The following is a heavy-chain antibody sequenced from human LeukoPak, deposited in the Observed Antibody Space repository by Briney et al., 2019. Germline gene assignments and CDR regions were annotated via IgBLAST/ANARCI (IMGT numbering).Heavy chain of an antibody. CDR1: GGSFSGYY. Sequence: SETLSLTCAVYGGSFSGYYWSWIRQPPGKGLEWMGEINHSGSTNYNPSLKSRVTISVDTSKNQFSLKLSSVTAADTAVYYRARGPRNYDNSGYYYNYWGQGTLVTVSS. CDR3: ARGPRNYDNSGYYYNY. D-gene: IGHD3-22*01. J-gene: IGHJ4*02. CDR2: INHSGST. V-gene: IGHV4-34*01.